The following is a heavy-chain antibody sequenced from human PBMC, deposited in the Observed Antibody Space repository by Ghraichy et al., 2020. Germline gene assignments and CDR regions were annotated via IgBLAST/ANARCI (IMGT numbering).Heavy chain of an antibody. Sequence: GGSLRLSCAVSGLTFSNAWMTWVRQAPGKGLEWVGRIKSKTDGETIDYAAPVRGRFTISRDDSKNTVYLQMNSLRTEDTGVYYCTTDLGLAARPSRWPYYHYGMDVWGQGSTVTV. D-gene: IGHD6-6*01. CDR1: GLTFSNAW. V-gene: IGHV3-15*01. CDR2: IKSKTDGETI. CDR3: TTDLGLAARPSRWPYYHYGMDV. J-gene: IGHJ6*02.